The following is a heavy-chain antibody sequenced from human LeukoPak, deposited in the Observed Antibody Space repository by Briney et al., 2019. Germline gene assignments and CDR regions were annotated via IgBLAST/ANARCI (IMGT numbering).Heavy chain of an antibody. CDR3: ARGSGSRNYYYYYMDV. V-gene: IGHV3-23*01. J-gene: IGHJ6*03. CDR2: ISGSGGST. D-gene: IGHD1-26*01. CDR1: GFTFSSYA. Sequence: PGGSLRLSCAASGFTFSSYAMSWVRQAPGKGLEWVSAISGSGGSTYYADSVKGRFTISRDNSKNTLYLQISSLRAEDTAVYYCARGSGSRNYYYYYMDVWGKGTTVTVSS.